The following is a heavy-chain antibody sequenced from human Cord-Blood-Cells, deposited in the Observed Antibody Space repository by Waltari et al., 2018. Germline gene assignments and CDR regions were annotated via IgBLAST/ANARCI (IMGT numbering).Heavy chain of an antibody. CDR3: ARLEDIVVVPAAND. V-gene: IGHV4-39*01. D-gene: IGHD2-2*01. Sequence: QLQLQESGPGLVKPSETLYLTCTVSGGSLSSSSYYWGWIRQPPGKGLEWIGSIYYSGSTYYNPSLKSRVTISVDTSKNQFSLKLSSVTAADTAVYYGARLEDIVVVPAANDWGQGTLVTVSS. J-gene: IGHJ4*02. CDR1: GGSLSSSSYY. CDR2: IYYSGST.